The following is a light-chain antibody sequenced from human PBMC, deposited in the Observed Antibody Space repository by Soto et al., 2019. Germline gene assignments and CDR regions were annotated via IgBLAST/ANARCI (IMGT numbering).Light chain of an antibody. Sequence: QSGLTQPASVSGSPGQSIAISCTGTSSDVGSYNSVSWYQQHPGKAPKLMIYEGSKRPSGVSDRFSGSKSGNTASLTISGLQAEDEADYYCCSYAGNPYVFGTGTKLTVL. CDR3: CSYAGNPYV. J-gene: IGLJ1*01. CDR2: EGS. V-gene: IGLV2-23*01. CDR1: SSDVGSYNS.